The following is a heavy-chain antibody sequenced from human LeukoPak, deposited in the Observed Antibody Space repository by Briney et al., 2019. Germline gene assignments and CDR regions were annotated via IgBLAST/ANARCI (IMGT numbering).Heavy chain of an antibody. CDR2: INPNSGGT. D-gene: IGHD3-10*01. J-gene: IGHJ5*02. Sequence: ASVKVSCKASGYTFTGYYMHWVRQAPGQGLEWMGWINPNSGGTNYAQKFQGRVTMTRDTSISTAYMELSRLRSDDTAVYYCARSYYGSGSEPNWFDPWGQGTLVTVSS. V-gene: IGHV1-2*02. CDR1: GYTFTGYY. CDR3: ARSYYGSGSEPNWFDP.